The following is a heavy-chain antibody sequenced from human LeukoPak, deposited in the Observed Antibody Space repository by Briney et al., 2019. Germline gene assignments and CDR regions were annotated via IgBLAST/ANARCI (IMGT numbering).Heavy chain of an antibody. CDR2: IIPIFGTA. V-gene: IGHV1-69*13. Sequence: SVKVSCKASGYTFTSYYMHWVRQAPGQGLEWMGGIIPIFGTANYAQKFQGRVTITADESTSTAYMELSSLRSEDTAVYYCARGRNYYGSGSYYNSRNYYMDVWGKGTTVTISS. D-gene: IGHD3-10*01. CDR3: ARGRNYYGSGSYYNSRNYYMDV. CDR1: GYTFTSYY. J-gene: IGHJ6*03.